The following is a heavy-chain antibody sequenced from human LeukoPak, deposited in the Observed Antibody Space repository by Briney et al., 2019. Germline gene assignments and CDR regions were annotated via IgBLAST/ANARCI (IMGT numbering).Heavy chain of an antibody. CDR1: GFTFTSYA. CDR3: AKRTRGYNYGPSDY. CDR2: ISGSGSTT. J-gene: IGHJ4*02. D-gene: IGHD5-18*01. V-gene: IGHV3-23*01. Sequence: SGGSLRLSCAASGFTFTSYAMGWVRQAPGKGLEWVSTISGSGSTTWYADSVKGRFTISRDNSKNTLYLQMNSLRAEDTAVYYCAKRTRGYNYGPSDYWGQGTLVTVSS.